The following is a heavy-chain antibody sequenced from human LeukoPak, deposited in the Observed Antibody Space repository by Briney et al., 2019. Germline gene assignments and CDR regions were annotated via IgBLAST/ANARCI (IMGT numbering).Heavy chain of an antibody. J-gene: IGHJ4*02. CDR3: AKSPLQLWRLFDH. CDR1: GFTFSSYA. Sequence: PGGSLRLSCAASGFTFSSYAMSWVRQAPGKGLEWVSAISGSGDSTYFADSAKGRFTISRDNSKNTLYLQMNSLRAEDTAVYYCAKSPLQLWRLFDHWGRGTLVTVSS. V-gene: IGHV3-23*01. D-gene: IGHD3-10*01. CDR2: ISGSGDST.